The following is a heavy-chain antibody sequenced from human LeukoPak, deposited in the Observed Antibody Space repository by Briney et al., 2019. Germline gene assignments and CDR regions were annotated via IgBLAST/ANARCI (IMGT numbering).Heavy chain of an antibody. CDR2: IWYDGSNK. V-gene: IGHV3-33*01. Sequence: GGSLTLSCAASGFTFSNYGMHWVRQAPGKGLEWVAVIWYDGSNKYYADSVKGRFTISRDNSKIILYLQINSLRAEDTAVYYCARDASDTAMVGYFQHWGQGTLVTVSS. J-gene: IGHJ1*01. D-gene: IGHD5-18*01. CDR1: GFTFSNYG. CDR3: ARDASDTAMVGYFQH.